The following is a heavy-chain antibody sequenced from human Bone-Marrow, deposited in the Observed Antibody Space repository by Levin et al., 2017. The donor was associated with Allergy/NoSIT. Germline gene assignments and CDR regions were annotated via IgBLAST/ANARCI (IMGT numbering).Heavy chain of an antibody. Sequence: EASVKVSCKASGYTFTSYYMHWVRQAPGQGLEWMGIINPSGGSTSYAQKFQGRVTMTRDTSTSTVYMELSSLRSEDTAVYYCARVPLRGVGTRGNYYGMDVWGQGTTVTVSS. D-gene: IGHD3-16*01. J-gene: IGHJ6*02. CDR3: ARVPLRGVGTRGNYYGMDV. CDR2: INPSGGST. CDR1: GYTFTSYY. V-gene: IGHV1-46*01.